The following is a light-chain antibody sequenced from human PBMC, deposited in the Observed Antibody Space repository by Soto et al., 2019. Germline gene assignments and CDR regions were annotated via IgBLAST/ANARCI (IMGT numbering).Light chain of an antibody. CDR3: QQYNNWPPIT. CDR2: DAA. CDR1: QSVSSN. V-gene: IGKV3-15*01. Sequence: EIVLTQSPATLSLSPAERSTLAWRASQSVSSNLAWYQKKPGQAPSLLIYDAATSATGSPARCIGSGSGAEVTLTISSLQPEDFAVYYCQQYNNWPPITFGQGTRLEIK. J-gene: IGKJ5*01.